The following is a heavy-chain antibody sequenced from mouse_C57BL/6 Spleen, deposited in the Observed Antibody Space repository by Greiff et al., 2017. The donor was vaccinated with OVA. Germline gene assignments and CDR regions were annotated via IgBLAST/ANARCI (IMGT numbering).Heavy chain of an antibody. D-gene: IGHD2-4*01. V-gene: IGHV5-9*01. CDR1: GFTFSSYT. CDR2: ISGGGGNT. Sequence: EVQGVESGGGLVKPGGSLKLSCAASGFTFSSYTMSWVRQTPEKRLEWVATISGGGGNTYYPDSVKGRFTISRDNAKNTLYLQMSSLRSEDTALYYCARIYYDYDGGFDYWGQGTTLTVSS. J-gene: IGHJ2*01. CDR3: ARIYYDYDGGFDY.